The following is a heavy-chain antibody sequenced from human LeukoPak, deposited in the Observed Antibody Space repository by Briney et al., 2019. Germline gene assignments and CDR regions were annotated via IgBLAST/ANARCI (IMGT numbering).Heavy chain of an antibody. Sequence: PGRSLRLSCVGSGFSLEDFAMHWVRQVPGKGLEWVSSISWDSGSQAYTDSVKGRFTISRDNDKNSLYLQMDSLRPEDTAFYYCVKDMGFDLLKDAFHIWGQGTLVTVSP. D-gene: IGHD3-9*01. V-gene: IGHV3-9*01. J-gene: IGHJ3*02. CDR1: GFSLEDFA. CDR3: VKDMGFDLLKDAFHI. CDR2: ISWDSGSQ.